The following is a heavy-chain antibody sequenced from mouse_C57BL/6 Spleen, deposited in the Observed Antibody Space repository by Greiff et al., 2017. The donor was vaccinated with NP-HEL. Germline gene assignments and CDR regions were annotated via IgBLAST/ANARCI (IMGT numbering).Heavy chain of an antibody. CDR3: ALYDYDEGYFDV. D-gene: IGHD2-4*01. Sequence: QVQLQQPGAELVRPGSSVKLSCKASGYTFTSYWMHWVKQRPIQGLEWIGNIDPSDSETHYNQKFKDKATLTVDKSSSTAYMQLSSLTSEDSAVYYCALYDYDEGYFDVWGTGTTVTVSS. CDR1: GYTFTSYW. J-gene: IGHJ1*03. CDR2: IDPSDSET. V-gene: IGHV1-52*01.